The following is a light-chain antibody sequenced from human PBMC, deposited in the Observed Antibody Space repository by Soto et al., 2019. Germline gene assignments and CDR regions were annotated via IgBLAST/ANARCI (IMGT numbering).Light chain of an antibody. V-gene: IGLV1-51*02. CDR3: GTWDSGLV. Sequence: QAVLTQPPSVSAAPGQKVTISCSGSSSSIGNNYISWYQQLPGTAPKRLIYENNQRPSGIPDRFSGSKSGTSATLGITGLQTGDEADYYCGTWDSGLVFGTGTKVTVL. CDR1: SSSIGNNY. J-gene: IGLJ1*01. CDR2: ENN.